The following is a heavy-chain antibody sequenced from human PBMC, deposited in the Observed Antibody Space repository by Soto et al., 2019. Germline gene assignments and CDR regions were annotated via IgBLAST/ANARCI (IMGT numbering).Heavy chain of an antibody. Sequence: PSETLSLTCAVSGGSISSGGYSWSWIRQPPGKGLEWIGYIYHSGSTYYNPSLKRRVTISVDRSKNQFSLKLSSVTAADTAVYYCACIFSVLYSYGFYHYGMDFWGQGITVTVFS. V-gene: IGHV4-30-2*01. CDR3: ACIFSVLYSYGFYHYGMDF. J-gene: IGHJ6*02. D-gene: IGHD5-18*01. CDR2: IYHSGST. CDR1: GGSISSGGYS.